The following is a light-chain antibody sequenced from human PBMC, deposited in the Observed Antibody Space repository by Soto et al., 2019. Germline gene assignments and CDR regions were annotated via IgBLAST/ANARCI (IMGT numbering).Light chain of an antibody. CDR1: QSVRIN. CDR3: QEYSKWPSRT. J-gene: IGKJ1*01. CDR2: GAS. V-gene: IGKV3-15*01. Sequence: EIVMTQSPATLAVSPGERATLSCRASQSVRINVAWYQQKNGQAPRLLVYGASTRASGIPDRFSGSGSGTEFTFTISSLQSEDFAVYYCQEYSKWPSRTFGPGTKVEIK.